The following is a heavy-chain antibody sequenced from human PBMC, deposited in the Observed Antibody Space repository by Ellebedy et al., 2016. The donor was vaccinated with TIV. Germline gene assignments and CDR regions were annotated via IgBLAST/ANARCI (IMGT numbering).Heavy chain of an antibody. D-gene: IGHD1-26*01. CDR3: GGGWELLDY. CDR2: IYYSGST. J-gene: IGHJ4*02. Sequence: SETLSLXXTVSGGSISSGGYYWSWIRQHPGKGLEWIGYIYYSGSTYYNPSLKSRVTISVDTSKNQFSLKLSSVTAADTAVYYCGGGWELLDYWGQGTLVTVSS. V-gene: IGHV4-31*03. CDR1: GGSISSGGYY.